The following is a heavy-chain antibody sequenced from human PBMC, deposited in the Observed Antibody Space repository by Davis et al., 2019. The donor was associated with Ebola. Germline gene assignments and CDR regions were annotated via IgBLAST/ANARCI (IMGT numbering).Heavy chain of an antibody. CDR1: GFTFSGFW. V-gene: IGHV3-7*01. CDR3: ARRTPMDY. J-gene: IGHJ4*02. Sequence: GGSLRLSCAASGFTFSGFWMSWVRQAPGKGLEWVANIKQDGSEKYYVDSVKGRFTISRDNSKNTLYLQMNSLRAEDTAVYYCARRTPMDYWGQGTLVTVSS. CDR2: IKQDGSEK.